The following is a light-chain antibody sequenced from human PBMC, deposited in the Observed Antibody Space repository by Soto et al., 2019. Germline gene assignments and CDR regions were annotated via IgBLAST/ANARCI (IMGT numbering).Light chain of an antibody. Sequence: QSALTQAASVSGFPGQSSTISCTRTSSDVGGYNYVSWYQQHPGKAPKLMIYDVSNRPSGVSNRFSGSKSGNTASLTISGLQAEDEADYYCCSYTGSRGDFGTGTEVTV. V-gene: IGLV2-14*01. CDR2: DVS. J-gene: IGLJ1*01. CDR3: CSYTGSRGD. CDR1: SSDVGGYNY.